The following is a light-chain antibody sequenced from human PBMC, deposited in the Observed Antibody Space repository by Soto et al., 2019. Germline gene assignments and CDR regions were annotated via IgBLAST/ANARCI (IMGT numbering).Light chain of an antibody. CDR2: GAS. CDR3: QQYGSSLIT. Sequence: IVLTQSPVTVSLSPVERATLSCRASQSVSSNSLAWYHQKPGQPPRLLMYGASSRATGIPDRFSGSGSGTDFTLTISRLEPEDFAMYYCQQYGSSLITLGQGTRLEIK. V-gene: IGKV3-20*01. J-gene: IGKJ5*01. CDR1: QSVSSNS.